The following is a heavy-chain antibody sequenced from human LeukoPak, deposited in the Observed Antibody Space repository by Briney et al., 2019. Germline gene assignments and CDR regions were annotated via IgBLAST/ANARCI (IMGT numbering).Heavy chain of an antibody. D-gene: IGHD3-22*01. J-gene: IGHJ4*02. V-gene: IGHV3-9*03. CDR3: AKDGRPDYYDSSGYYPYYFDY. CDR2: ISWNSGSI. CDR1: GFTFADYA. Sequence: GGSLRLACAASGFTFADYAMRWVRQAPGKGLEWVSGISWNSGSIGYADSVKGRFTISRDNAKNSLYLQMNSLRAEDMALYYCAKDGRPDYYDSSGYYPYYFDYWGQGTLVTVSS.